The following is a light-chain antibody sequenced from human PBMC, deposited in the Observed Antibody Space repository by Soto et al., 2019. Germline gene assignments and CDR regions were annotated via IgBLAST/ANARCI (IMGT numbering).Light chain of an antibody. CDR1: QSVSSN. CDR3: QQYDNWPT. CDR2: GAS. Sequence: EIVMTQSPATLSVSPGERATLSCRASQSVSSNLAWYQQKPGQAPRLLIYGASSRATGIPDRFSGDGSGTEFTLTISSLQSEDFAVYHCQQYDNWPTFGQGTKVDIK. V-gene: IGKV3D-15*01. J-gene: IGKJ1*01.